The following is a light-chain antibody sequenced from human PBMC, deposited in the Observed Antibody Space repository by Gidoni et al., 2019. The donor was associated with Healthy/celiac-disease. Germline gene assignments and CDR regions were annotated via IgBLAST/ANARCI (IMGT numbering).Light chain of an antibody. V-gene: IGKV3-15*01. CDR1: QSVSSN. CDR3: QQYNNWPQT. J-gene: IGKJ3*01. Sequence: EIVMTQSPATLSVSPGERATLSCRASQSVSSNLAWYQQKPGQAPRLLIYGASTRATGIPARVSGRGSGTEFTLTISSRQSEDFAVYYCQQYNNWPQTFGPGTKVDIK. CDR2: GAS.